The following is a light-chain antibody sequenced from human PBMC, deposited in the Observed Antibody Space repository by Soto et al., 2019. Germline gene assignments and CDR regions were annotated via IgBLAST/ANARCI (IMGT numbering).Light chain of an antibody. Sequence: QSVLTQPASVSGSPGQSITISCTGTSSDVGGYNYVSWYQQHPGKAPKLMIYEVSNRPSGVSNRFSGFKSANTAYLTISGVQPEDEADYHCSSYTTIKTVVFGGGTQLTV. V-gene: IGLV2-14*01. CDR3: SSYTTIKTVV. CDR1: SSDVGGYNY. CDR2: EVS. J-gene: IGLJ2*01.